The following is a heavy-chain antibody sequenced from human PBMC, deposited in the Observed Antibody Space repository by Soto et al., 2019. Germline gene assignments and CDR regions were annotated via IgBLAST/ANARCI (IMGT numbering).Heavy chain of an antibody. CDR2: MNPNSGNT. Sequence: ASVMFSCTASGYTFTSYDINWVRQATGQGLEWMGWMNPNSGNTGYAQKFQGRVTMTRNTSISTAYMELSSLRSEDTAVYYCARGSTMVRGVREHHFDYWGQGTLVTVS. V-gene: IGHV1-8*01. CDR1: GYTFTSYD. CDR3: ARGSTMVRGVREHHFDY. D-gene: IGHD3-10*01. J-gene: IGHJ4*02.